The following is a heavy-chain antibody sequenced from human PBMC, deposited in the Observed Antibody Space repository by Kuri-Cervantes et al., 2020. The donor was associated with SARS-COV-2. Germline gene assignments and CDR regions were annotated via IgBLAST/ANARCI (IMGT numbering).Heavy chain of an antibody. Sequence: ASVKVSCKASGYTFTSYDINWVRQATGQGLEWMGWMNPNSGNTGYAQKFQGRVTMTRNTSISKAYMELSSLRSEDTAVYYCARAPRIGQQLVRRYYFDYWGQGTLVTVSS. J-gene: IGHJ4*02. CDR3: ARAPRIGQQLVRRYYFDY. D-gene: IGHD6-13*01. V-gene: IGHV1-8*01. CDR1: GYTFTSYD. CDR2: MNPNSGNT.